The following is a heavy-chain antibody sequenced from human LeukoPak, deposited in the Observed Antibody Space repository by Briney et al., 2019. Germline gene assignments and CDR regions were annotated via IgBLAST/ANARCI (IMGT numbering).Heavy chain of an antibody. D-gene: IGHD6-19*01. Sequence: SETLSLTCTVSGGSISGYYWSWIRQPPGKGLEWIGYMYYSGTTNYNPSLKSRVTISVDTSRNQFSLNLSSVTAADTAVYYCARLPGIAESGKAVDYWGQGTLVTVSS. CDR3: ARLPGIAESGKAVDY. CDR2: MYYSGTT. CDR1: GGSISGYY. J-gene: IGHJ4*02. V-gene: IGHV4-59*01.